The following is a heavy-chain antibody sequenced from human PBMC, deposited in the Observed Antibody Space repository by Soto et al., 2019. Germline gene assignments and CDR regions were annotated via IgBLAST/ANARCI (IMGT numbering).Heavy chain of an antibody. D-gene: IGHD1-1*01. CDR1: GFTFSSYE. V-gene: IGHV3-48*03. J-gene: IGHJ6*02. CDR2: ISSGGTIT. CDR3: ARVLIPQRYYYYGMDV. Sequence: LRLSCASSGFTFSSYEMNWVRQAAGKGLEWVSYISSGGTITYNADSVKGRFTISRDNAKNSLYLQMNRLRAEDTAVYYCARVLIPQRYYYYGMDVWGQGTPVTVYS.